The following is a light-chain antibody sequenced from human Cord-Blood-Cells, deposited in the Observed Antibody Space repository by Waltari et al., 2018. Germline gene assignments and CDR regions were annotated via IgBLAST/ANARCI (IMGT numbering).Light chain of an antibody. V-gene: IGKV1-39*01. Sequence: DIQMTQSPSSLSASVGDRVTITCRASQSISSYLNCYQQKPGKDPKLLIYAASSLQSGVPSRFSGSGSGTDFTLTISSLQPEDFATYYCQQSYSTLITFGPGTKVDIK. CDR3: QQSYSTLIT. J-gene: IGKJ3*01. CDR2: AAS. CDR1: QSISSY.